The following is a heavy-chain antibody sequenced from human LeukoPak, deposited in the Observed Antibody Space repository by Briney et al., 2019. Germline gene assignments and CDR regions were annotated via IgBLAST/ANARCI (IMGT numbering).Heavy chain of an antibody. CDR1: GGSISSDY. J-gene: IGHJ6*02. CDR3: ARDRKDYYGSGNYDYYGVDV. Sequence: SETLSLTCTVSGGSISSDYWSWIRQPPGKGLEWIGYIYYSGSTNYNPSPKSRVTISVDTSKNQFSLKLSSVTAADTAVYYCARDRKDYYGSGNYDYYGVDVWGQGTTVTVSS. V-gene: IGHV4-59*01. CDR2: IYYSGST. D-gene: IGHD3-10*01.